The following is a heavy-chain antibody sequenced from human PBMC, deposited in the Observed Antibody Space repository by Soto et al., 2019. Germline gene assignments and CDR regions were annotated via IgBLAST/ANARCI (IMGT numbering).Heavy chain of an antibody. J-gene: IGHJ4*02. V-gene: IGHV1-18*01. CDR1: GDSFMKYG. Sequence: VASVKVSCKGFGDSFMKYGSNWVRQAPGQGLEWVGWISPYSGYTHAAQKFHGRLTLTTDTAASTAYMELRILRSADTALYYCAREASVLIPAAQPSRFDSWGQGTLVTVSS. CDR3: AREASVLIPAAQPSRFDS. CDR2: ISPYSGYT. D-gene: IGHD2-2*01.